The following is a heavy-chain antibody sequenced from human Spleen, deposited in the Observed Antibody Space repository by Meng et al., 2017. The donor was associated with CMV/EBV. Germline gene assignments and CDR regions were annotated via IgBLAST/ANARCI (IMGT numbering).Heavy chain of an antibody. CDR1: DGPLSTYY. J-gene: IGHJ4*02. CDR3: ATHTGRRPPFN. CDR2: VKPGVST. D-gene: IGHD4-17*01. V-gene: IGHV4-34*01. Sequence: SLTCAVSDGPLSTYYWPWIRQPPGKGLEWVGEVKPGVSTTYIPALDSRATMSLDTSKNQFSLKLSSVTAADTAVYFCATHTGRRPPFNWGQGTLVTVSS.